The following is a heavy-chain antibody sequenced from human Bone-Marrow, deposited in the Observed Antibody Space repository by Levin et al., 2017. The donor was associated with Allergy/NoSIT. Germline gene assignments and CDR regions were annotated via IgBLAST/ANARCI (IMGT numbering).Heavy chain of an antibody. CDR1: GGSISSYY. Sequence: ASQTLSLTCTVSGGSISSYYWSWIRQPPGKGLEWIGYIYYSGSTNYNPSLKSRVTISVDTSKNQFSLKLSSVTAADTAVYYCARHPVFIDGPLYYYYYYMDVWGKGTTVTVSS. D-gene: IGHD3-16*02. J-gene: IGHJ6*03. V-gene: IGHV4-59*08. CDR2: IYYSGST. CDR3: ARHPVFIDGPLYYYYYYMDV.